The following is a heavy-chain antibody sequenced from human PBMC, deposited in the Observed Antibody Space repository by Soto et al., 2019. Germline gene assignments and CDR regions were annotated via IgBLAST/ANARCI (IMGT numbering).Heavy chain of an antibody. J-gene: IGHJ4*02. Sequence: GSLRLSCVASGVSFSSYPLTCVRQAPGKGLEWVSVISGSGTNTYYAESVKGRFTISRDSSQNTLYLQMNSLRAEDTAVYYCAKEKPTTTCFDSWGQGTLVTVSS. CDR1: GVSFSSYP. CDR2: ISGSGTNT. D-gene: IGHD1-1*01. CDR3: AKEKPTTTCFDS. V-gene: IGHV3-23*01.